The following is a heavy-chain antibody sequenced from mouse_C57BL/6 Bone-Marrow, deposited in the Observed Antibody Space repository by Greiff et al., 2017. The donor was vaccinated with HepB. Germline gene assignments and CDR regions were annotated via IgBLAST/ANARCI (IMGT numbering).Heavy chain of an antibody. D-gene: IGHD2-1*01. Sequence: DVQLQESGAELVKPGASVKLSCTASGFNIKDYYMHWVKQRTEQGLEWIGRIDPEDGETKYAPKFQGKATITADTSYNTADLQLSSLTSDDTAVYYCAPFGNFYWYFYVWGTGTTVTVSS. CDR2: IDPEDGET. CDR3: APFGNFYWYFYV. CDR1: GFNIKDYY. J-gene: IGHJ1*03. V-gene: IGHV14-2*01.